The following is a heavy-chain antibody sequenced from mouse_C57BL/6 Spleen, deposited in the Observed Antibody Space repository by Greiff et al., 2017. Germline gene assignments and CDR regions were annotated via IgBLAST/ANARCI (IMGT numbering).Heavy chain of an antibody. CDR2: ISDGGSYT. CDR3: ARDNYSNPFDY. CDR1: GFTFSSYA. D-gene: IGHD2-5*01. Sequence: EVQLVESGGGLVKPGGSLKLSCAASGFTFSSYAMSWVRQTPEKRLEWVATISDGGSYTYYPDNVKGRFTISRDNAKNNLYLQMSHLKSEDTAMYYCARDNYSNPFDYWGQGTTLTVSS. J-gene: IGHJ2*01. V-gene: IGHV5-4*01.